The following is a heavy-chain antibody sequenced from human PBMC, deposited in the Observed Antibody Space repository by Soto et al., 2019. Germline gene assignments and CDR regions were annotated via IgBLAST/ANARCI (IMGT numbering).Heavy chain of an antibody. D-gene: IGHD5-18*01. CDR3: AKDGGYRYGSLGHY. J-gene: IGHJ4*02. CDR2: ISYDGSNK. V-gene: IGHV3-30*18. Sequence: HPGGSLRLSCAASGFSFSSHGMHWVRQAPGKGLEWVAVISYDGSNKYYEDSVKGRFTISRDNSKSTLYLQMNSLRAEDTAVYYCAKDGGYRYGSLGHYWGQGTLVTVSS. CDR1: GFSFSSHG.